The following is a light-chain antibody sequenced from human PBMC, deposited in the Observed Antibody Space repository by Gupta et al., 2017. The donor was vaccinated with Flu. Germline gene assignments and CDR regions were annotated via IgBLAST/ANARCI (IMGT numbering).Light chain of an antibody. CDR3: QSADSSGTYV. Sequence: GDALPKQYAYWYQQKPGQAPVLVIYKDSERPSGIPERFSGSSSGTTVTLTISGVQAEDEADYYCQSADSSGTYVFGTGTKVTVL. CDR1: ALPKQY. V-gene: IGLV3-25*01. J-gene: IGLJ1*01. CDR2: KDS.